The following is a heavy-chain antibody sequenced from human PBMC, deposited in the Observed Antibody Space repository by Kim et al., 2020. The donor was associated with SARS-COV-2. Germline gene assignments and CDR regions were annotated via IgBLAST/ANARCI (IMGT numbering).Heavy chain of an antibody. Sequence: SNPAHRSRVTVSVDTSKNQFSRRMSYVTAADTAVFYCARQYYSDSSGHIDYWGQGALVTVSS. D-gene: IGHD3-22*01. V-gene: IGHV4-61*07. J-gene: IGHJ4*02. CDR3: ARQYYSDSSGHIDY.